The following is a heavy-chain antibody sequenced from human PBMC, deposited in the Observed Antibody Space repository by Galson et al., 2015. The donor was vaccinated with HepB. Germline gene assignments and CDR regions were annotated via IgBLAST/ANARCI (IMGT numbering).Heavy chain of an antibody. CDR1: GDSVSSNSAA. Sequence: CAISGDSVSSNSAAWNRIRQSPSRGLEWLGRTYYRSKWYNDYAVSVKSRITINPDTSKNQFSLQLNSVTPEDTAVYYCARGDIVVVPAATRGFWFDPWGQGTLVTVSS. J-gene: IGHJ5*02. V-gene: IGHV6-1*01. D-gene: IGHD2-2*01. CDR2: TYYRSKWYN. CDR3: ARGDIVVVPAATRGFWFDP.